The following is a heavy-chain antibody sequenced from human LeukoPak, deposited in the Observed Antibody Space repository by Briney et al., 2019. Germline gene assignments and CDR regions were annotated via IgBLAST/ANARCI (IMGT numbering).Heavy chain of an antibody. J-gene: IGHJ4*02. D-gene: IGHD5-12*01. CDR2: INHSGST. CDR3: ARHGRGYRGLDY. CDR1: GGSFSGYY. V-gene: IGHV4-34*01. Sequence: PSETLSLTCAVYGGSFSGYYWSWIRQPPGKGLEWIGEINHSGSTNYNPSLKSRVTISVDTSKNQFSLKLSSVTAADTAVYYCARHGRGYRGLDYWGQGTLVTVSS.